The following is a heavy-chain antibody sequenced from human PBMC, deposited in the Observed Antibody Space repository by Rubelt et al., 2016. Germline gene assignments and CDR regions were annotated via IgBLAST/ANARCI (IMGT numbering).Heavy chain of an antibody. CDR3: ARGPARGLRYFDY. CDR2: ISSSSSYT. Sequence: QAPGKGLEWVSYISSSSSYTNYADSVKGRFTISRDNAKNSLYLQMNSLRAEDTAVYYCARGPARGLRYFDYWGQGTLVTVSS. J-gene: IGHJ4*02. D-gene: IGHD2-2*01. V-gene: IGHV3-11*06.